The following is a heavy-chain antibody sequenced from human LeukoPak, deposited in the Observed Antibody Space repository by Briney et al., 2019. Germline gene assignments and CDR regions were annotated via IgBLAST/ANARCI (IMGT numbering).Heavy chain of an antibody. CDR1: GFTFNSYA. CDR3: AKGVRYFDWLFPTYYFDY. D-gene: IGHD3-9*01. V-gene: IGHV3-23*01. Sequence: GGSLTLSCAASGFTFNSYAMSWGPQAPGKGLEWVSAISGSGGSTYYADSVKGRFTISRDNSKNTLYLQMNSLRAEDTAVYYCAKGVRYFDWLFPTYYFDYWGQGTLVTVSS. J-gene: IGHJ4*02. CDR2: ISGSGGST.